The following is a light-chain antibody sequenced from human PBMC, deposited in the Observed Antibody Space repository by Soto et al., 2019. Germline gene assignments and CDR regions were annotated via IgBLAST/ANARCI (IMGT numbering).Light chain of an antibody. V-gene: IGKV3-20*01. CDR1: QSVSSSY. Sequence: EIVLTQSPGTLSLSPGERATLSCRASQSVSSSYLAWYQQKPGQAPRLLIYGASSRATGIPDRFSGSGSGTDFTLTISSLHPDDFATYYCQQYNGYSYTFGQGTRLEIK. CDR3: QQYNGYSYT. J-gene: IGKJ5*01. CDR2: GAS.